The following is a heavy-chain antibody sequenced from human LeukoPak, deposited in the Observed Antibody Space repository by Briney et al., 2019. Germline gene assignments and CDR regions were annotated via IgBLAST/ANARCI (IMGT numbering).Heavy chain of an antibody. J-gene: IGHJ4*02. CDR1: GFTFSSYW. CDR2: IKQDGSEK. Sequence: TGGSLRLSCAAFGFTFSSYWMNWVRQAPGKGLEWVAYIKQDGSEKYYVDSVKGRFTISRDNAKNSLYLQMNSLRAEDTAVYYCARIQLRFGELLPYYFDYWGQGTLVTVSS. D-gene: IGHD3-10*01. CDR3: ARIQLRFGELLPYYFDY. V-gene: IGHV3-7*01.